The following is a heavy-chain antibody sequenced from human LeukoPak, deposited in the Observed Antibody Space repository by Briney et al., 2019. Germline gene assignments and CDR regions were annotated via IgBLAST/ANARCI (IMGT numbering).Heavy chain of an antibody. CDR3: AKERLYSGSSFSY. CDR2: ITGDGNIK. V-gene: IGHV3-30*02. CDR1: GFTFSDYA. D-gene: IGHD1-26*01. J-gene: IGHJ4*02. Sequence: GGSLRLSCAASGFTFSDYAMHWVRQAPGKGLEWLTFITGDGNIKFHADSVKGRFSVSRDNSKNTRYLQMTSLRPEDTAVYYCAKERLYSGSSFSYWGQGTLVTVSS.